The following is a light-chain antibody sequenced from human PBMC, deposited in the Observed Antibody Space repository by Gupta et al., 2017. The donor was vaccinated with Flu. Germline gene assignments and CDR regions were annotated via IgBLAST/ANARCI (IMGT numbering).Light chain of an antibody. Sequence: EIVLTQSPATLSLSPGERATLSCRASQSVSSYLAWYQQKPGQAPRLLIYDASNRATGLPARFSGSGSGTEFTLTISSLEPEDFAVYYCQQCKNWPITFGQGTQVEIK. CDR1: QSVSSY. CDR2: DAS. J-gene: IGKJ5*01. CDR3: QQCKNWPIT. V-gene: IGKV3-11*01.